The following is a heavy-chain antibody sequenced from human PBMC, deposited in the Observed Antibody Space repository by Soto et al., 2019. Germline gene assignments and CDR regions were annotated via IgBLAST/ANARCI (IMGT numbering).Heavy chain of an antibody. Sequence: ASVEVSCKASGYTFTSYGISWVRQAPGQGLEWMGWSSAYNGNTNYAQKRQGRVTMTTDTSTSTAYRELRSLRSDDTAVYYCARGIVGAWLDYWGQGTLVTVSS. CDR1: GYTFTSYG. CDR3: ARGIVGAWLDY. CDR2: SSAYNGNT. J-gene: IGHJ4*02. D-gene: IGHD1-26*01. V-gene: IGHV1-18*01.